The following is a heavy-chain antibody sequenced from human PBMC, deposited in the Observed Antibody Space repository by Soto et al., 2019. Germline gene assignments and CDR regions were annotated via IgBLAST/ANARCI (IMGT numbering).Heavy chain of an antibody. Sequence: VSVKVSCKASGYTFTSYDINWVRQATGQGLEWMGWMNPNSGNTGYAQKFQGRVTMTRNTSISTAYMELSSLGSEDTAVYYCARGEGARFDYFDYWGQGTLVTVSS. D-gene: IGHD3-16*01. V-gene: IGHV1-8*01. J-gene: IGHJ4*02. CDR1: GYTFTSYD. CDR2: MNPNSGNT. CDR3: ARGEGARFDYFDY.